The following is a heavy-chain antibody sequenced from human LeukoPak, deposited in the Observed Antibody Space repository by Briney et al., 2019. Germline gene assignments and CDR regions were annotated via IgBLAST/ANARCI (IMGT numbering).Heavy chain of an antibody. CDR2: ISSSSSYI. CDR3: ARDHEWLVEYMDV. Sequence: GGSLRLSCAASGFTFSSYSMNWVRQAPGKGLEWVSSISSSSSYIYYADSVKGRFTISRDNAKNSLYLQMNSLRAEDTAMYYCARDHEWLVEYMDVWGKGATVTVSS. V-gene: IGHV3-21*01. CDR1: GFTFSSYS. J-gene: IGHJ6*03. D-gene: IGHD6-19*01.